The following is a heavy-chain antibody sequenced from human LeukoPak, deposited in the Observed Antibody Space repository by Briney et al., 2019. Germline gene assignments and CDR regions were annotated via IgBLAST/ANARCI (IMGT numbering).Heavy chain of an antibody. CDR3: VRYYDILTGYYPIDY. Sequence: ASVKVSCKASGGTFSSYAISWVRQAPGQGLERMGWISAYNGNTNYAQKLQGRVTMTTDTSTSTAYMELRSLRSDDTAVYYCVRYYDILTGYYPIDYWGQGTLVTVSS. V-gene: IGHV1-18*01. J-gene: IGHJ4*02. D-gene: IGHD3-9*01. CDR2: ISAYNGNT. CDR1: GGTFSSYA.